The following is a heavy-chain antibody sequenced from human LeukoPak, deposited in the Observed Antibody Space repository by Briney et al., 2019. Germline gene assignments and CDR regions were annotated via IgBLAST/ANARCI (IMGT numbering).Heavy chain of an antibody. CDR2: ISWNSGSI. J-gene: IGHJ6*02. Sequence: GGSLRLSCAASGFTFDDYAMHWVRQAPGKGLEWVSGISWNSGSIGYADSVKGRFTISRDYAKNSLYLQMNSLRAEDTALYYCAKDRQWELLNGMDVWGQGTTVTVSS. CDR3: AKDRQWELLNGMDV. V-gene: IGHV3-9*01. D-gene: IGHD1-26*01. CDR1: GFTFDDYA.